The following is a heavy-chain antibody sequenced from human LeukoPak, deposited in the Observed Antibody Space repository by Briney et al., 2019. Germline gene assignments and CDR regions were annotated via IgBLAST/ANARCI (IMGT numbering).Heavy chain of an antibody. CDR3: ARTIYYYGMDV. Sequence: SETLSLTCTVSGGSISSYYWSWIRQPRGKGLEWIGYIHYSGSTNYNPSLKSRVTISVDTSKNQFSLKLSSVTAADTAVYYCARTIYYYGMDVWGQGTTVTVSS. CDR2: IHYSGST. J-gene: IGHJ6*02. CDR1: GGSISSYY. D-gene: IGHD3-10*01. V-gene: IGHV4-59*01.